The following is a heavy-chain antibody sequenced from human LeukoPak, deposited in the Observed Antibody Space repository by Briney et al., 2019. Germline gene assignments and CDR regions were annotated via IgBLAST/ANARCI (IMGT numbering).Heavy chain of an antibody. V-gene: IGHV4-34*01. CDR2: INHSGST. CDR1: GFTFSDYY. Sequence: LRLSCAASGFTFSDYYMSWIRQPPGKGLEWIGEINHSGSTNYNPSLKSRVTISVDTSKNQFSLKLSSVTAADTAVYYCARGLGPRYCSSTSCRALFDYWGQGTLVTVSS. J-gene: IGHJ4*02. D-gene: IGHD2-2*01. CDR3: ARGLGPRYCSSTSCRALFDY.